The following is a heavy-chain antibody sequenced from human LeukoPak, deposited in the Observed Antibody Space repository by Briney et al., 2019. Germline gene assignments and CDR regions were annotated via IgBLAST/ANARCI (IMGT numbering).Heavy chain of an antibody. Sequence: PGGSLRLSWAAAGFNVNNNFMSWVRQAPGKGLEWVSVSLSGGSTYYADWGKGRFTISRDNSRNTRYLQMNSLRAEDTAVHYCAREKDCSGTRCPLYFDYWGQGTLVTVSS. CDR1: GFNVNNNF. V-gene: IGHV3-53*01. CDR3: AREKDCSGTRCPLYFDY. CDR2: SLSGGST. D-gene: IGHD2-15*01. J-gene: IGHJ4*02.